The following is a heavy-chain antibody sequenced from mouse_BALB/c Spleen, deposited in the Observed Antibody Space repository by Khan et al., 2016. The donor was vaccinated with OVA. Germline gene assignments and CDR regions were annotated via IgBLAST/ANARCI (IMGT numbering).Heavy chain of an antibody. CDR2: ISTYYGDV. J-gene: IGHJ3*01. CDR1: GYTFTDFT. CDR3: TRGGGGNRFAY. Sequence: VQLQESGPELVRPGVSVKISCKGSGYTFTDFTMHWVKQSHAKSLEWIGVISTYYGDVTYNQKFKGKATMTVDKSSSTAYMELARLTSEDSAIFYCTRGGGGNRFAYWGQGTLVTVSA. V-gene: IGHV1S137*01.